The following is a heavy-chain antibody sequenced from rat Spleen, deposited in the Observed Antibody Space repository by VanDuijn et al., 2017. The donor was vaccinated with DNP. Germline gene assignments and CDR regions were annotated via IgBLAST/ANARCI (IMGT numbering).Heavy chain of an antibody. V-gene: IGHV4-2*01. J-gene: IGHJ2*01. CDR2: INKDSSTI. CDR3: AKGPNYGGWSDYFDY. CDR1: GFNFNDYW. Sequence: EVKLVESGGGLVQPGRSLKLSCAASGFNFNDYWMGWVRQAPGKGLEWIGEINKDSSTIKYTPSLKDKFTISRDNAQNTLYLQMSKLGSEDTAIDYCAKGPNYGGWSDYFDYLGQGVMVTVSS. D-gene: IGHD1-11*01.